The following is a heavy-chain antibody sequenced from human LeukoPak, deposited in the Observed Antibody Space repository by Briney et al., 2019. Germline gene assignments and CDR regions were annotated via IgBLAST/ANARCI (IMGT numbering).Heavy chain of an antibody. D-gene: IGHD6-19*01. CDR3: ARGIAVAGTLSHFDY. J-gene: IGHJ4*02. Sequence: SETLSLTCAVDGGSFSGYYWSWIRQPPGKGLEWIGEINHSGSTNYNPSLKSRVTISVDTSKNQFSLKLSSVTAADTAVYYCARGIAVAGTLSHFDYWGQGTLVTVSS. CDR2: INHSGST. V-gene: IGHV4-34*01. CDR1: GGSFSGYY.